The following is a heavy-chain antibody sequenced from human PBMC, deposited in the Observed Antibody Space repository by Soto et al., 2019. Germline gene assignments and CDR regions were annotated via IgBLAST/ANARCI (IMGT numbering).Heavy chain of an antibody. CDR3: ARDSENLGPLYCSGGSCPLGMDA. CDR2: INSDGSST. J-gene: IGHJ6*02. Sequence: PGGSLRLSCAASGFTFSSYWMHWVRQAPGKGLVWVSRINSDGSSTSYADSVKGRFTISRDNAKNTLYLQMNSLRAEDTAVYYCARDSENLGPLYCSGGSCPLGMDAWGQGTTVTVSS. CDR1: GFTFSSYW. D-gene: IGHD2-15*01. V-gene: IGHV3-74*01.